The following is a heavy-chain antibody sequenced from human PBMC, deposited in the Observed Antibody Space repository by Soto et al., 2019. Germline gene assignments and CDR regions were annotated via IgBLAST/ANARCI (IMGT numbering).Heavy chain of an antibody. V-gene: IGHV3-33*01. CDR2: IWYDGSNK. J-gene: IGHJ4*02. D-gene: IGHD2-15*01. Sequence: QVQLVESGGGVVQPGRSLRLSCAASGFTFSSYGMHWVRQAPGKGLAWVAVIWYDGSNKYYADSVKGRFTTSRDNSKNTLYLQMNSLRAEDTAVYYCARRSAILGYCSGGSCYSLDYWGQGTLVTVSS. CDR3: ARRSAILGYCSGGSCYSLDY. CDR1: GFTFSSYG.